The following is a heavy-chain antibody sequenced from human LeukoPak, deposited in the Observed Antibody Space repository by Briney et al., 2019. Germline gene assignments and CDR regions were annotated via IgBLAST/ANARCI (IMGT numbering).Heavy chain of an antibody. Sequence: SGGSLRLSCAASGFTFSSYWMHWVRQAPGKGLVWVSRINSDGSSTSYADSVKGRFTISRDNAKNTLYLQMNSLRAEDTAVYYCARFGELFTDDFYYGMDVWGQGTTVTVSS. J-gene: IGHJ6*02. CDR3: ARFGELFTDDFYYGMDV. CDR1: GFTFSSYW. D-gene: IGHD3-10*01. CDR2: INSDGSST. V-gene: IGHV3-74*01.